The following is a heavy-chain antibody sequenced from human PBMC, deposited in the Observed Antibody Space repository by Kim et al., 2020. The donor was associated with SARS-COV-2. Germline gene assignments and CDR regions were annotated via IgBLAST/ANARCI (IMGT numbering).Heavy chain of an antibody. V-gene: IGHV3-48*03. Sequence: GGSLRLSYAASGFTFSSYEMNWVRQAPGKGLKWVSYISSSGSTIYYADSVKGRFTISRDNAKNSLYLQMNSLRAEDTAVYYCARDRGGSYSVDWFDPWGQGTLVTVSS. J-gene: IGHJ5*02. CDR2: ISSSGSTI. D-gene: IGHD1-26*01. CDR3: ARDRGGSYSVDWFDP. CDR1: GFTFSSYE.